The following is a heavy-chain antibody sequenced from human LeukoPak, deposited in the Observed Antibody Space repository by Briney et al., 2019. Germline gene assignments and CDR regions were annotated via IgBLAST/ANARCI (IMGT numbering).Heavy chain of an antibody. Sequence: AASLRLSCAASGFTFADYSMHWVRQAPGKGLEWVSLINCNGGSTYYADSVKGRFTIARDNSKNSLYLQMNRLRTDDTALYYCPKGLLDSSSWYSDVGTPWFDPWGQGTLVTVSS. D-gene: IGHD6-13*01. V-gene: IGHV3-43*01. J-gene: IGHJ5*02. CDR2: INCNGGST. CDR1: GFTFADYS. CDR3: PKGLLDSSSWYSDVGTPWFDP.